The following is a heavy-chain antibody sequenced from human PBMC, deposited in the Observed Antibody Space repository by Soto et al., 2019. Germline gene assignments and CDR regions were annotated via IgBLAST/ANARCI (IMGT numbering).Heavy chain of an antibody. V-gene: IGHV3-72*01. Sequence: EVQLVESGGGLVQPGGSLRLSCAASGFTLSDHYMDWVRQAPGKGLEWVGRSRNKANSYTTEYAASVKGRFTISRDDSKNSLYLQMTSLKTEDTAVYYCARSGGMDVWGQGTTVTVSS. D-gene: IGHD3-3*01. CDR3: ARSGGMDV. CDR2: SRNKANSYTT. CDR1: GFTLSDHY. J-gene: IGHJ6*02.